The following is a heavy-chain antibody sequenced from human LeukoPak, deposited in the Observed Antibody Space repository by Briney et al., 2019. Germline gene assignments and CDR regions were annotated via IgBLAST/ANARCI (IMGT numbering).Heavy chain of an antibody. CDR2: ISSSSSYI. Sequence: GGSLRLSCAASGFTFSSYSMNWVRQDAGKGLGWVSSISSSSSYIYYAESVKGRFTISRDNAKNSLYLQMNSLRAEDTAVYYCARVRVGAIDAFDIWGQGTMVTVSS. CDR1: GFTFSSYS. J-gene: IGHJ3*02. D-gene: IGHD1-26*01. V-gene: IGHV3-21*01. CDR3: ARVRVGAIDAFDI.